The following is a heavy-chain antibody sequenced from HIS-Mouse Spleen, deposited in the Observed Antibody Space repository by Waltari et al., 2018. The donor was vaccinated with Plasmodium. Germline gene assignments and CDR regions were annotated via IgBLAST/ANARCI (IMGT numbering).Heavy chain of an antibody. J-gene: IGHJ4*02. CDR3: ARLSIAVAGNFDY. CDR2: IYYSGST. CDR1: GGSISSSSYY. D-gene: IGHD6-19*01. Sequence: QLQLQESGPGLVKPSETLSLTCTVSGGSISSSSYYWGWIRQPPGTGLEWIGGIYYSGSTDYNPSLKRRGTISVDTSKNQFSLKLSSVTAADTAVYYCARLSIAVAGNFDYWGQGTLVTVSS. V-gene: IGHV4-39*01.